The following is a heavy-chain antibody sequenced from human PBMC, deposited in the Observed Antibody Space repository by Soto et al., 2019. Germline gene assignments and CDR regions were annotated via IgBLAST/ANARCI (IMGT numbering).Heavy chain of an antibody. CDR2: ISAYNGNT. Sequence: ASVKVSCKASGYTFTSYGISWVRQAPGQGLEWMGWISAYNGNTNYAQKLQGRVTMTTDTSTSTAYMELRSLRSDDTAVYYCASAPDYGDSYYFDYWGQGTLVTVSS. CDR1: GYTFTSYG. V-gene: IGHV1-18*01. CDR3: ASAPDYGDSYYFDY. D-gene: IGHD4-17*01. J-gene: IGHJ4*02.